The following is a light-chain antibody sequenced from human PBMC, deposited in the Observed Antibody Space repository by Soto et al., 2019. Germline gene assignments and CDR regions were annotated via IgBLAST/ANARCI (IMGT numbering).Light chain of an antibody. CDR3: QQYNNWPPYT. Sequence: EIVMTQSPATLSVSPGERATLSCRASQSVSSNLAWYQQKPGQAPRLLIYGASTRPTRIPARFSGSGSGTEFTLTISSLQSEDFAVYYCQQYNNWPPYTFGQGTKLEIK. V-gene: IGKV3-15*01. CDR1: QSVSSN. J-gene: IGKJ2*01. CDR2: GAS.